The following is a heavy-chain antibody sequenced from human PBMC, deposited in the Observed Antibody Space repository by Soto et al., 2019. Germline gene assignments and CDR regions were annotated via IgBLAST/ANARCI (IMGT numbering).Heavy chain of an antibody. CDR1: GGSISSGGYY. V-gene: IGHV4-31*03. J-gene: IGHJ5*02. CDR3: AREIGYGNWFDP. D-gene: IGHD4-17*01. CDR2: IYYSGST. Sequence: SETLSLTCTVSGGSISSGGYYWSWIRQHPGKGLEWIGYIYYSGSTYYNPSLKSRVTISVDTSKNQFSLKLRSVTAADTAVYYCAREIGYGNWFDPWGQGTLVTVSS.